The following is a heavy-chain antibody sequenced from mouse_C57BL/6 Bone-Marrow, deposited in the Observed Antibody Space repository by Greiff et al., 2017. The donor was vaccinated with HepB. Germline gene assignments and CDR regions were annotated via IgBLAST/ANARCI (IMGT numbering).Heavy chain of an antibody. D-gene: IGHD2-14*01. CDR2: IYPSDSET. CDR3: ATGMGYHYYAMDY. V-gene: IGHV1-61*01. CDR1: GYTFTSYW. Sequence: VQLQQPGAELVRPGSSVKLSCKASGYTFTSYWMDWVKQRPGQGLEWIGNIYPSDSETHYNQKFKDKATLTVDKSSSTAYMQLSSLTSEDSAVYYCATGMGYHYYAMDYCGQGTSVTVSS. J-gene: IGHJ4*01.